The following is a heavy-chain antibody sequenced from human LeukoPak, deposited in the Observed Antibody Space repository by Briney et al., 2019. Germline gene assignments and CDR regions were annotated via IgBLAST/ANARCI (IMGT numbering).Heavy chain of an antibody. CDR1: GFTFGDYA. Sequence: GGSLRLSCTASGFTFGDYAMAWVRQAPGKGLEWVGRIKSKTDGGTTDYAAPVKGRFTISRDDSKNTLYLQMNSLKTEDTAVYYCTTDSPIYDFWSGYPNLDYWGQGTLVTVSS. D-gene: IGHD3-3*01. CDR2: IKSKTDGGTT. V-gene: IGHV3-15*01. J-gene: IGHJ4*02. CDR3: TTDSPIYDFWSGYPNLDY.